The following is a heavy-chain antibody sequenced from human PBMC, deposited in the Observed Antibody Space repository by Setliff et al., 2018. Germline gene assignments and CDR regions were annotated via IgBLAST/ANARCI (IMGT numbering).Heavy chain of an antibody. J-gene: IGHJ6*03. V-gene: IGHV4-4*07. CDR1: GDSISTYY. CDR3: ARMSGFQYIDV. D-gene: IGHD3-3*01. Sequence: ASETLSLTCTVSGDSISTYYWSWIRRPAGKGLEWIGRVFVDGSTNYNPSLKSRVTISLDTSKNQFSLSLTSVTAEDTAVYYCARMSGFQYIDVWGKGTTVTVSS. CDR2: VFVDGST.